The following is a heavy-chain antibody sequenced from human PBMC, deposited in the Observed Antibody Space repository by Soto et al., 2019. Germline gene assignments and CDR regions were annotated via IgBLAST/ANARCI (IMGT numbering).Heavy chain of an antibody. CDR3: ARDDISYCVGDCYSGSWFVP. V-gene: IGHV4-61*01. D-gene: IGHD2-21*02. CDR1: GGSVSSGSYY. CDR2: IYYSGST. J-gene: IGHJ5*02. Sequence: SETLSLTCTVSGGSVSSGSYYWSWIRQPPGKGLEWIGYIYYSGSTNYNPSLKSRVTISVDTSKNQFSLKLSSVTAADTAVYYCARDDISYCVGDCYSGSWFVPWFQGTLFSVSS.